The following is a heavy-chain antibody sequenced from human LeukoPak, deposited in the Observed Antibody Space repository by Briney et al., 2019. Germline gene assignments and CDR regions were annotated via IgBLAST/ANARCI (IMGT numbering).Heavy chain of an antibody. Sequence: SGPTLVHPTQPLTLTCTFSGFSLSTSGVGVGWIRQPPGKALEWLALIYWDDDKRYSPSLKSRLTITKDTSKNQVVLTVTNMDPVDTATYYCVHRLVRRLPRGGAFDIWGQGTMVTVSS. V-gene: IGHV2-5*02. CDR2: IYWDDDK. CDR3: VHRLVRRLPRGGAFDI. J-gene: IGHJ3*02. D-gene: IGHD3-10*01. CDR1: GFSLSTSGVG.